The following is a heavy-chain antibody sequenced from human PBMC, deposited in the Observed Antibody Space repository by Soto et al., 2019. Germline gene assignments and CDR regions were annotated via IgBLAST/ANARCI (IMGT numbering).Heavy chain of an antibody. J-gene: IGHJ4*02. Sequence: EVQLVESGGGLVQPGGSLKLSCAASGYTFSDSAIHWVRQASGKGLEWVGRIRSKANSYATVYAVSVRGRFTISRDDSKNTAYLQMNSLKTEDTAVYYCARLWSEREPNFHYWGQGTLVSVSS. CDR3: ARLWSEREPNFHY. D-gene: IGHD1-26*01. V-gene: IGHV3-73*02. CDR1: GYTFSDSA. CDR2: IRSKANSYAT.